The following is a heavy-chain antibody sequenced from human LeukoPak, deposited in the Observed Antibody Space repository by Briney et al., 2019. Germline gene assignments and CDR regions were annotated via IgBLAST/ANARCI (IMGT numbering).Heavy chain of an antibody. D-gene: IGHD3-22*01. CDR1: GGAFSGYY. V-gene: IGHV4-34*01. CDR2: INHSGST. J-gene: IGHJ5*02. Sequence: TSETLSLTCAVYGGAFSGYYWSWIRQPPGRGLEWIGEINHSGSTNYNPSLKSRVTLSVGTSKNQFSLELSSVTAADTAVYYCARGPMRGWFDPWGQGTLVTVSS. CDR3: ARGPMRGWFDP.